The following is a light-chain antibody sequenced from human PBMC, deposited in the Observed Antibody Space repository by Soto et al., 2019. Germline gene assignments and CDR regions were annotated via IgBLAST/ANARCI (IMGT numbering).Light chain of an antibody. J-gene: IGKJ1*01. CDR3: QQYGGSPRT. CDR1: QNISNY. CDR2: DAS. V-gene: IGKV3-20*01. Sequence: IVLTQSPATLSLSPGKRATLSCRASQNISNYLIWYQQKPGQAPRLVIYDASSRATGIPDRFSGSGSGTDFTLTISRLEPEDFAVYYCQQYGGSPRTFGQGTKVDIK.